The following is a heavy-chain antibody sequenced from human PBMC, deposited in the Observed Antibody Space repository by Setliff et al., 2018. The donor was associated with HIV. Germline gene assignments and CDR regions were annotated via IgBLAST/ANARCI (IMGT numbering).Heavy chain of an antibody. CDR1: GGTFSSYA. D-gene: IGHD1-26*01. CDR3: ARGHSHGYGYSGSYGPFDI. Sequence: SVKVSCKASGGTFSSYAINWVRQAPGQGLEWMGGIVPMFGTLNFAQKFQGRVTITTDESTSTAYMELNSLRSEDTAVYYCARGHSHGYGYSGSYGPFDIWGQGTMVTVSS. CDR2: IVPMFGTL. V-gene: IGHV1-69*05. J-gene: IGHJ3*02.